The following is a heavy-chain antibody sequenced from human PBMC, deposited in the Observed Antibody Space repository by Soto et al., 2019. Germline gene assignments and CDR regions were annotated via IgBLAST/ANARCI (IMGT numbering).Heavy chain of an antibody. D-gene: IGHD1-1*01. CDR3: ARVGTGNWYFDL. V-gene: IGHV3-74*01. CDR2: INSDGSTR. J-gene: IGHJ2*01. Sequence: EVQLVESGGGLVQPGESLRLSCAASGFTFSSYWMHWVRQAPGKGLVWVSRINSDGSTRSYADSVKGRFTISRDNAKNTLYLQMNNLSAVDTAVYYCARVGTGNWYFDLWGRGTLVTVSS. CDR1: GFTFSSYW.